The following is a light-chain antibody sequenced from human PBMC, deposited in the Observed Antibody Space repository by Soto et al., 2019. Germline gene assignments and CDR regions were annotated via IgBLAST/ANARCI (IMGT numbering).Light chain of an antibody. CDR2: ANS. CDR1: SSNLGAGFH. J-gene: IGLJ2*01. V-gene: IGLV1-40*01. CDR3: QPFDNSLSASDSSLSGYVV. Sequence: QSVLTQPPSVSGAPGQRVTISCTGSSSNLGAGFHVHWYQQLPGTAPKLLIYANSNRPSGVPDRFSGSKSGTSASLAITGLQAEDEADSYCQPFDNSLSASDSSLSGYVVFGGGTKLTVL.